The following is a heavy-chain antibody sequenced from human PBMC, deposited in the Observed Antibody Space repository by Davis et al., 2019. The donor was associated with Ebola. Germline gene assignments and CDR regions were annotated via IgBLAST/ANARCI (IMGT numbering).Heavy chain of an antibody. CDR2: IRQDGSEK. V-gene: IGHV3-7*01. Sequence: GGSLRLSCAASGFTFSTYWMSWVHQAPGKGLEWVASIRQDGSEKYYVDSLKGRFTISRDNAKNSLYLQVNSLRAEDTAVYYCARYSSAWYATSYYFDYWGQGTLVTVSS. D-gene: IGHD6-13*01. CDR1: GFTFSTYW. CDR3: ARYSSAWYATSYYFDY. J-gene: IGHJ4*02.